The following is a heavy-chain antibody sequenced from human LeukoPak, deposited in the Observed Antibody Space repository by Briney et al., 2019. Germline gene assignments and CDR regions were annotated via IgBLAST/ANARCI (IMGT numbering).Heavy chain of an antibody. CDR2: ITGDGSTT. Sequence: GGTLRLSCAASGFTFSNHAMSWVRQAPGKGLEWVSSITGDGSTTYYADSVKGRFTFSRDNSKNTLYLQMNSLRADDTAVYYCAKRSSGLIPYFDYWGQATLVTVSS. D-gene: IGHD6-19*01. CDR1: GFTFSNHA. CDR3: AKRSSGLIPYFDY. V-gene: IGHV3-23*01. J-gene: IGHJ4*02.